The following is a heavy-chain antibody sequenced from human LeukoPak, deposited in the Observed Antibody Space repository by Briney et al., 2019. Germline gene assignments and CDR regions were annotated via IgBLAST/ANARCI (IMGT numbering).Heavy chain of an antibody. CDR1: GGSISSSSYY. J-gene: IGHJ4*02. CDR3: ASPWEWKN. Sequence: SETLSLTCTVSGGSISSSSYYWGWIRQPPGKGLEWIGSIYYSGSTYYNPSLKSRVTISVDTSKNQFSLKLSSVTAADTAVYYCASPWEWKNWGQGTLVTVSS. V-gene: IGHV4-39*07. CDR2: IYYSGST. D-gene: IGHD1-26*01.